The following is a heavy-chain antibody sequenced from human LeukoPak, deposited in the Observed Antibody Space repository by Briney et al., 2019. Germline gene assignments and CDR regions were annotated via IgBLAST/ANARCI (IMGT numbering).Heavy chain of an antibody. CDR1: GFRFSRYS. Sequence: GGSLRLSCAASGFRFSRYSMDWVRQAPGKGLEWLSYTRVSDNNLYYADSVKGRFTISRDNAQTSLYLQMNSLRAEDTAVYYCARRIMGTTGHAFDFWGQGTMVTVSS. CDR3: ARRIMGTTGHAFDF. V-gene: IGHV3-48*04. D-gene: IGHD2-8*01. J-gene: IGHJ3*01. CDR2: TRVSDNNL.